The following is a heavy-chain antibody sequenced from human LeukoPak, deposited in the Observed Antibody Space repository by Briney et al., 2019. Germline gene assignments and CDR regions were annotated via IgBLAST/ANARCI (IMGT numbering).Heavy chain of an antibody. J-gene: IGHJ5*02. CDR2: ISYDGSNK. CDR1: GFTFSSYG. V-gene: IGHV3-30*18. Sequence: GGSLRLSCAASGFTFSSYGMHWVRQAPGRGLEWVAVISYDGSNKYYADSVKGRFTISRDNSKNTLYLQMNSLRAEDTAVYYCAKDLGWNGWANWFDPWGQGTLVTVSS. CDR3: AKDLGWNGWANWFDP. D-gene: IGHD6-19*01.